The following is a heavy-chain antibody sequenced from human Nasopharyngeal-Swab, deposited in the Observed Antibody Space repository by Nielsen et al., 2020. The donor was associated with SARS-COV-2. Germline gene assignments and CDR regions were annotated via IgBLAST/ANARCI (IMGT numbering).Heavy chain of an antibody. D-gene: IGHD6-19*01. CDR2: ISGSGGST. J-gene: IGHJ4*02. V-gene: IGHV3-23*01. Sequence: WIRQPPGKGLEWVSAISGSGGSTYYADSVKGRFTISRDNSKNTLYLQMNSLRAEDTAVYYCASSVAGTGSVYFDYWDQGTLVTVSS. CDR3: ASSVAGTGSVYFDY.